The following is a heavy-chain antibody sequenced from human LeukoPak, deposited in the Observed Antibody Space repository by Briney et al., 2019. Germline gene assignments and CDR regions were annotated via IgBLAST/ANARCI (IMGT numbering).Heavy chain of an antibody. CDR2: IYHSGST. Sequence: SGTLSLTCAVSGGSISSSNWWSWVRQPPGKGLEWIGEIYHSGSTNYNPSLKSRVTISVDTSKNQFSLKLSSVTAADTAVYYCARGPVAARYYYYGMDVWGQGTTVTVSS. CDR3: ARGPVAARYYYYGMDV. CDR1: GGSISSSNW. V-gene: IGHV4-4*02. D-gene: IGHD6-6*01. J-gene: IGHJ6*02.